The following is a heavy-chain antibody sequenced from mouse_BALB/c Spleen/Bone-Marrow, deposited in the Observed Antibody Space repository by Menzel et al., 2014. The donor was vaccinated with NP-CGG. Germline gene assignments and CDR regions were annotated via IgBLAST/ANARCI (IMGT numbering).Heavy chain of an antibody. Sequence: QVQLQQSGPSLVQPSQSLSITCAVSGFSLISYGVHWVRQSPGKGLEWLGVIWRGGSTDYNAAFMSRLSITKDNSKSQVFSKMNSLQADDTAIYYCAIDGYYAMDYWGQGTSVTVSS. V-gene: IGHV2-5-1*01. J-gene: IGHJ4*01. CDR2: IWRGGST. CDR1: GFSLISYG. D-gene: IGHD2-3*01. CDR3: AIDGYYAMDY.